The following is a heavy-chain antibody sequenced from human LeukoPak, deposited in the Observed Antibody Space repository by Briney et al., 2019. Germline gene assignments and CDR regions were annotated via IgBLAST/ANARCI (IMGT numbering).Heavy chain of an antibody. Sequence: GASVKVSCKASGYTLTGYYMHWVRQAPGQGLEWMGRINPNSGSTNYAQKFQGRVTMTRDTSISTAYMELSRLRSDDTAVYYCARDPGQLCSHELSFDCWGQGTLVTVSS. V-gene: IGHV1-2*06. CDR2: INPNSGST. D-gene: IGHD5-18*01. J-gene: IGHJ4*02. CDR3: ARDPGQLCSHELSFDC. CDR1: GYTLTGYY.